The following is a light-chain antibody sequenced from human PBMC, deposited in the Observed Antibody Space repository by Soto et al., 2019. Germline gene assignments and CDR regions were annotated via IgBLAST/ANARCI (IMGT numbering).Light chain of an antibody. Sequence: EIVLTQSPGTLSLSPGERATLSCRASQSVGSSYLAWYQQKPGQAPRLLIYAASSRATGIPDRLSGSGSGTDFTLTISRLEPEDFAVYYCQQYGISPPNTCGQGTRLEIK. J-gene: IGKJ5*01. CDR2: AAS. CDR1: QSVGSSY. CDR3: QQYGISPPNT. V-gene: IGKV3-20*01.